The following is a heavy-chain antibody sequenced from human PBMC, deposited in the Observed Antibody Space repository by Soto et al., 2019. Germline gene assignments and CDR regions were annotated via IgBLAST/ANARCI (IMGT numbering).Heavy chain of an antibody. J-gene: IGHJ5*02. CDR1: GGTFSSYA. Sequence: ASVKVSCKASGGTFSSYAIGWVRQAPGQGLEWMGGIIPIFGTANYAQKFQGRVTITADESTSTAYMELSSLRSEDTAVYYCARDHYDFWSGYYIGWFDPWGQGTLVTVSS. CDR2: IIPIFGTA. D-gene: IGHD3-3*01. CDR3: ARDHYDFWSGYYIGWFDP. V-gene: IGHV1-69*13.